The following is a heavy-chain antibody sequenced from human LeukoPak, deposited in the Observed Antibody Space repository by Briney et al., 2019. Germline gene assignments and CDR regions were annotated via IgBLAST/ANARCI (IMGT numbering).Heavy chain of an antibody. Sequence: PGGSLRLSCTASGFTFADSDVSWVRQAPGKGLEWVGFLRNRAYGGTTDYAASVKGRFTMSRDDSKSIAYLQMNSLKTEDTAVYYCARIQRVRGVTTYYFDYWGQGTLVTVSS. J-gene: IGHJ4*02. CDR2: LRNRAYGGTT. CDR1: GFTFADSD. CDR3: ARIQRVRGVTTYYFDY. D-gene: IGHD3-10*01. V-gene: IGHV3-49*04.